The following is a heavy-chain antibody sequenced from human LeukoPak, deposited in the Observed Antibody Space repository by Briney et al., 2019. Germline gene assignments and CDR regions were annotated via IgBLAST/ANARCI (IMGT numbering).Heavy chain of an antibody. CDR3: VRERGWYSSSWYSLLYYMDV. Sequence: SETLSLTCAVYGGSFSGYYWSWIRQPPGKGLEWIGEINQSGSTNYNPSLKSRVTISVDTSKNQFSLKLSSVTAADTAVYYCVRERGWYSSSWYSLLYYMDVWGKGTTVTVSS. V-gene: IGHV4-34*01. J-gene: IGHJ6*03. CDR2: INQSGST. D-gene: IGHD6-13*01. CDR1: GGSFSGYY.